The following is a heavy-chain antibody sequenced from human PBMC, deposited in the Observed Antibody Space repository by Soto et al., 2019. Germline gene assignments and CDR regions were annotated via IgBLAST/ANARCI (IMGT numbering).Heavy chain of an antibody. CDR3: ATWRGRSTYPLAH. CDR1: GFTFSSQW. Sequence: EVQLVESGGGLVQPGGSLRLSCTASGFTFSSQWLHWVRQAPGKGLMWISRILKDGRTTNYADSVKGRFTVSRDNAKKTLSLQMNNLRAEDTDVYYCATWRGRSTYPLAHWGQGTPVTVSS. J-gene: IGHJ4*02. D-gene: IGHD2-15*01. CDR2: ILKDGRTT. V-gene: IGHV3-74*01.